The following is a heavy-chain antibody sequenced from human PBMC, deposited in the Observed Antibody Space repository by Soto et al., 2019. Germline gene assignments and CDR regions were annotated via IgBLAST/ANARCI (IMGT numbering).Heavy chain of an antibody. J-gene: IGHJ3*02. V-gene: IGHV5-51*01. CDR3: ARQQLVTSDAFDI. D-gene: IGHD6-13*01. CDR2: IYPGDSDT. CDR1: GYSFTIYC. Sequence: GESLKISCNGSGYSFTIYCIGLVLQMPGKGLEWMGIIYPGDSDTIYSPSFQGQVTISADKSISTAYLQWSSLKASDTAMYYCARQQLVTSDAFDIWGQGTMVTVS.